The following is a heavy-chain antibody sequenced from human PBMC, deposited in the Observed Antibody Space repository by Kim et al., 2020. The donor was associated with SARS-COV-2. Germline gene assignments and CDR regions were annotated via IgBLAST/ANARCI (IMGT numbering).Heavy chain of an antibody. CDR2: INPSGGST. CDR3: LVSLGEQLWWAGGASLGDY. CDR1: GYTFTSYY. J-gene: IGHJ4*02. D-gene: IGHD5-18*01. Sequence: ASVKVSCKASGYTFTSYYMHWVRQAPGQGLEWMGIINPSGGSTSYAQKFQGRVTMTRDTSTSTVYMELSSLRSEDTAVYYCLVSLGEQLWWAGGASLGDYWGQGTLVTVSS. V-gene: IGHV1-46*01.